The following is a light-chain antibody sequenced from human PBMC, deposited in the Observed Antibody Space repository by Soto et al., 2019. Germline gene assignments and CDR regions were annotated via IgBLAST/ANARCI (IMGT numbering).Light chain of an antibody. CDR3: GSWDSSLSAYV. J-gene: IGLJ1*01. CDR2: DDN. V-gene: IGLV1-51*01. CDR1: TSNIGGNS. Sequence: QCELTKPPSVSAVPGQKVTISCYGRTSNIGGNSVSWYQQLPGTAPKLLIYDDNKRPSGIPDRFSGSKSGTSATLGITGFQTGDEADYYCGSWDSSLSAYVFGTGTKFTV.